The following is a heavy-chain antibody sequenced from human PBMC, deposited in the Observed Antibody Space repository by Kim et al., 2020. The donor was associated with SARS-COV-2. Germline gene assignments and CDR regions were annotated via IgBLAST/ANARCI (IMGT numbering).Heavy chain of an antibody. CDR2: IYSGGSST. D-gene: IGHD4-17*01. CDR1: GFTFSSYA. CDR3: ACMTTVTSRYGMDV. V-gene: IGHV3-23*03. Sequence: GGSLRLSCAASGFTFSSYAMSWVRQAPGKGLEWVSVIYSGGSSTYYADSVKGRFTISRDNSKNTLYLQMNSLRAEDTAVYYCACMTTVTSRYGMDVWGQGTTVTVSS. J-gene: IGHJ6*02.